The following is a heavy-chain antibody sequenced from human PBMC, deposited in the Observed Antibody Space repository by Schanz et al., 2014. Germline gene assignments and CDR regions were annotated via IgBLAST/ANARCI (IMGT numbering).Heavy chain of an antibody. CDR1: GFDFNSYS. CDR3: AKGMGYCSGGTCYDYYYYGLDV. CDR2: FIVDSGNT. Sequence: ESGGGLVQPGGSLRLSCEASGFDFNSYSMNWVRQVPGKGLEWVSGFIVDSGNTYYAGSVKGRFTISRDNSENTLYLQMNSLSADDTAVFYCAKGMGYCSGGTCYDYYYYGLDVWGQGTTVTVSS. V-gene: IGHV3-23*01. J-gene: IGHJ6*02. D-gene: IGHD2-15*01.